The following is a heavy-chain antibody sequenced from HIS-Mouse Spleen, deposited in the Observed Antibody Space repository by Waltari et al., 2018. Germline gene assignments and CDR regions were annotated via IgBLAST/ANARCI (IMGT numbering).Heavy chain of an antibody. Sequence: VQGLAAGAGVGQPGGSLKRACSGSGVTLGRYAIHWVCQAPGKGLEWVAVISYDGSNKYYVDSVKGRFTISTDNSQDTLYLQINSLSAEDTAVYYCARTLLNIAAPFDPWGKGTLVTVSS. V-gene: IGHV3-30*04. CDR2: ISYDGSNK. D-gene: IGHD6-6*01. CDR3: ARTLLNIAAPFDP. J-gene: IGHJ5*02. CDR1: GVTLGRYA.